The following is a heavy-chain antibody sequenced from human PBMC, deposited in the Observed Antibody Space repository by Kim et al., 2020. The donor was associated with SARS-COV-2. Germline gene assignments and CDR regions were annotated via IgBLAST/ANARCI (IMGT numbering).Heavy chain of an antibody. CDR1: GGSFRGYY. CDR2: ITHGGST. V-gene: IGHV4-34*01. CDR3: ARGPMPSGHSDY. J-gene: IGHJ4*02. D-gene: IGHD2-2*01. Sequence: SETLSLTCAVYGGSFRGYYWGWIRQPPGKELEWIGEITHGGSTNYNPSLKSRVTLSVDTSKNQFSLRLKSVTAADTALYYCARGPMPSGHSDYWGQGIQV.